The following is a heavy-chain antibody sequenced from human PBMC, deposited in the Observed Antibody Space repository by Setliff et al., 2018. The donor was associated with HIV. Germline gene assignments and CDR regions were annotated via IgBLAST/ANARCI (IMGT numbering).Heavy chain of an antibody. V-gene: IGHV4-59*12. CDR2: IYYSGST. CDR1: GDSISSYY. CDR3: ARVRDPNWNYDMDV. J-gene: IGHJ6*03. Sequence: TSETLSLTCTVSGDSISSYYWSWIRQPPGKGLEWIGYIYYSGSTNYNPSLKSRVTISVDTSKNQFSLKLNSITAADTAIYFCARVRDPNWNYDMDVWGQGTTVTVSS. D-gene: IGHD1-1*01.